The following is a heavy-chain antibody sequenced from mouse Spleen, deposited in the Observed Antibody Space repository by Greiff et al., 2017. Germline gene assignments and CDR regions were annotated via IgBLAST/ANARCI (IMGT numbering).Heavy chain of an antibody. D-gene: IGHD2-1*01. V-gene: IGHV5-12*02. CDR3: ARQGGNSPFAY. CDR2: ISNGGGST. Sequence: EVKLQESGGGLVQPGGSLKLSCATSGFTFSDYYMYWVRQTPEKRLEWVAYISNGGGSTYYPDTVKGRFTISRDNAKNTLYLQMSRLKSEDTAMYYCARQGGNSPFAYWGKGTLVTVSA. J-gene: IGHJ3*01. CDR1: GFTFSDYY.